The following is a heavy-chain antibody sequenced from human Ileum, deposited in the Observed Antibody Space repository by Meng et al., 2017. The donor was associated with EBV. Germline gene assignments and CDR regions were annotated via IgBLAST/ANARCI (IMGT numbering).Heavy chain of an antibody. CDR3: ARGEDYTWDV. CDR2: ILHAGNT. Sequence: QVQLQASGPGMVKPSVARSLSCSFSDDSIIRNWWSWCRQPPGKGLEWIGEILHAGNTNYNPSLKSQVPMSVDKSKNPASLNLSSVTAADTAIYYCARGEDYTWDVWGQGTLVTVSS. D-gene: IGHD3-16*01. V-gene: IGHV4-4*02. J-gene: IGHJ4*02. CDR1: DDSIIRNW.